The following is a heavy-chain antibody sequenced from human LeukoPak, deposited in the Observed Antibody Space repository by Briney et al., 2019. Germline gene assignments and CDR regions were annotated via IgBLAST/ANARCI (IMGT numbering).Heavy chain of an antibody. CDR3: AKVPWVGTIT. V-gene: IGHV3-23*01. Sequence: GGSLRLSSAASGFTLSDYAMNWVRQAPGEGLEWLSAISGSDGHTFYADSVKGRFTLSRDNSKNTLYLQMNNLRADDTAIYYCAKVPWVGTITWGQGTLVIVSS. CDR1: GFTLSDYA. J-gene: IGHJ4*02. D-gene: IGHD1-26*01. CDR2: ISGSDGHT.